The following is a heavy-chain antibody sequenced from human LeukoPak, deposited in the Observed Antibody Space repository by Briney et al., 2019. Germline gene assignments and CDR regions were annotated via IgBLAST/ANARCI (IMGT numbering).Heavy chain of an antibody. CDR1: GYTFTSYG. D-gene: IGHD6-13*01. V-gene: IGHV1-18*01. CDR3: ARSIAAAGPFDY. J-gene: IGHJ4*02. CDR2: ISAYNGNT. Sequence: ASVKVSCKASGYTFTSYGISWVRQAPGQGLEWMGWISAYNGNTNYAQKLQGRVTMTTDTSTSTAYMELRSPRSDDTAVYYCARSIAAAGPFDYWGQGTLVTVSS.